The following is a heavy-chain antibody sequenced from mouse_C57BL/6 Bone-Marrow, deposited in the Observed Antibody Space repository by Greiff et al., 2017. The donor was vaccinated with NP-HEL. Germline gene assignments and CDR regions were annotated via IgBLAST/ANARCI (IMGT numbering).Heavy chain of an antibody. V-gene: IGHV1-55*01. CDR2: IYPGSGST. D-gene: IGHD2-1*01. Sequence: QVQLQQPGAELVKPGASVKLSCKASGYTFTSYWMHWVKQRPGQGLEWIGDIYPGSGSTNYNEKFKSKATLTVDTSSSTAYMQLSSLTSEDSAVYYCARYGNYVAYWGQGTLVTVSA. J-gene: IGHJ3*01. CDR3: ARYGNYVAY. CDR1: GYTFTSYW.